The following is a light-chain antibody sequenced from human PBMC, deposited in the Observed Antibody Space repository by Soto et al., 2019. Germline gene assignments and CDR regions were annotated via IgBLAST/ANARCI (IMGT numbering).Light chain of an antibody. CDR2: GAS. V-gene: IGKV3-20*01. CDR3: QQYNNRPPWT. Sequence: EIVLTQSPGTLSLSPGERATLSCRASQSVSSSYLAWYQQKPGQAPRLLIYGASNRATGIPDRFSGSGSGTDFTLTISSLDPEDFALYYCQQYNNRPPWTFGQGTKVDIK. CDR1: QSVSSSY. J-gene: IGKJ1*01.